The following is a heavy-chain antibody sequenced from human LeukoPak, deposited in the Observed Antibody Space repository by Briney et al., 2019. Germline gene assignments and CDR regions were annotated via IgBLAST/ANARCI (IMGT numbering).Heavy chain of an antibody. V-gene: IGHV3-23*01. D-gene: IGHD2-8*01. CDR2: ISGSGGST. CDR3: AKARRVLCMDV. Sequence: GGSLRLSCAASGFTFSSYSMNWVRQAPGKGLEWVSAISGSGGSTYYADSVEGRFTISRDNSKNTLYLQMNSLRAEDTAVYYCAKARRVLCMDVWGKGTTVTVSS. J-gene: IGHJ6*03. CDR1: GFTFSSYS.